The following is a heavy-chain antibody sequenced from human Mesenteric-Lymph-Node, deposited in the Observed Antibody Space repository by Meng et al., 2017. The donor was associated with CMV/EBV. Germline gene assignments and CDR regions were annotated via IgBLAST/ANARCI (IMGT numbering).Heavy chain of an antibody. CDR2: IYYSVRT. V-gene: IGHV4-39*01. D-gene: IGHD6-13*01. J-gene: IGHJ4*02. CDR3: AAISRSWYYFDY. Sequence: TVPVGTISRTTFYWAWISQPPEKGLDWIGTIYYSVRTYYNPCLKSRVAISVDTSKKQFSLKLTSVTAADTAVYYCAAISRSWYYFDYWGQGTLVTVSS. CDR1: VGTISRTTFY.